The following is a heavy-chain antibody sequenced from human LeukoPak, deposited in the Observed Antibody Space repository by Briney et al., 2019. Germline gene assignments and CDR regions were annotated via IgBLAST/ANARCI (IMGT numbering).Heavy chain of an antibody. D-gene: IGHD2-2*01. CDR1: GFTVSSNY. J-gene: IGHJ6*04. CDR3: ASVVPAAKWYGMDV. CDR2: IYSGSST. Sequence: GGSLRLSCAASGFTVSSNYMSWVRQAPGKGLEWVSVIYSGSSTYYADSVKGRFTISRDNSKNTLYLQMNSLRAEDTAVYYCASVVPAAKWYGMDVWGKGTTVTVSS. V-gene: IGHV3-53*01.